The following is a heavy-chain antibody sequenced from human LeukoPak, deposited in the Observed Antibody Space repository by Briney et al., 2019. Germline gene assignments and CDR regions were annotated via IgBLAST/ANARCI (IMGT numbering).Heavy chain of an antibody. Sequence: GGSLRLSCAASGFTVSSNSMSWVRQAPGKGLVWVSVIYTGGTTYYADSVKGRFTISRDNSKNTLYLQMNSLRAEDTAVYYCARDVAAPGGVYFDYWGQGTLVTVAS. CDR1: GFTVSSNS. CDR3: ARDVAAPGGVYFDY. D-gene: IGHD3-16*01. J-gene: IGHJ4*02. V-gene: IGHV3-66*01. CDR2: IYTGGTT.